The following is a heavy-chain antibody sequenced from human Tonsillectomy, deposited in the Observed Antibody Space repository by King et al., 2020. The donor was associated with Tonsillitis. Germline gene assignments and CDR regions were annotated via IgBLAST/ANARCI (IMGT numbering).Heavy chain of an antibody. Sequence: VQLQQWGAGLLKPSETLSLTCAVYVGSFSGYYWSWIRQPPGKGLEWIGEINHSGSTNYNPSLKSRVTISIDTSKNQFSLKLSSVTAAATAVYYCARGGLYDSSGYYYSGMDVWGQGTTVTVSS. J-gene: IGHJ6*02. CDR3: ARGGLYDSSGYYYSGMDV. CDR1: VGSFSGYY. V-gene: IGHV4-34*01. D-gene: IGHD3-22*01. CDR2: INHSGST.